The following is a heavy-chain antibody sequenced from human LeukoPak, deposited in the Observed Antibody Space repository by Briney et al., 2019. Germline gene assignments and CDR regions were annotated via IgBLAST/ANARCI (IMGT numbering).Heavy chain of an antibody. Sequence: SVKVSCKASGGTFSSYAISWVRQAPGQGLEWMGGIIPIFGTANYAQKFQGRVTITTDESTSTAYMELSSLRSEDTAVYYCARSLAAAGRFGVFDIWGQGTMVTVSS. V-gene: IGHV1-69*05. J-gene: IGHJ3*02. CDR3: ARSLAAAGRFGVFDI. CDR2: IIPIFGTA. D-gene: IGHD6-13*01. CDR1: GGTFSSYA.